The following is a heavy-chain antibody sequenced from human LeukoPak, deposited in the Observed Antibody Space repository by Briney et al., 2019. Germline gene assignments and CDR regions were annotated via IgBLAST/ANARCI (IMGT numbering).Heavy chain of an antibody. CDR3: AKYRTRVLAAAADY. J-gene: IGHJ4*02. CDR1: GFTFSDYY. CDR2: ISSSGSTI. D-gene: IGHD6-13*01. Sequence: PGWSLRLSCAASGFTFSDYYMSWIRQAPGKGLEWVSYISSSGSTIYYADSVKGRFTISRDNAKNTLYLQMNSLRAEDTAVYYCAKYRTRVLAAAADYWGQGTLVTVSS. V-gene: IGHV3-11*01.